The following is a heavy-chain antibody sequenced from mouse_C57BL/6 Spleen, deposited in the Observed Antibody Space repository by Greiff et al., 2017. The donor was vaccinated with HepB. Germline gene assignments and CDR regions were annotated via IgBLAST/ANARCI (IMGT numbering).Heavy chain of an antibody. V-gene: IGHV1-82*01. Sequence: QVHVKQSGPELVKPGASVKISCKASGYAFSSSWMNWVKQRPGKGLEWIGRIYPGDGDTNYNGKFKGKATLTADKSSSTAYMQLSSLTSEDSAVYFCARGIFLETYWGQGTLVTVSA. CDR2: IYPGDGDT. CDR3: ARGIFLETY. J-gene: IGHJ3*01. D-gene: IGHD2-10*02. CDR1: GYAFSSSW.